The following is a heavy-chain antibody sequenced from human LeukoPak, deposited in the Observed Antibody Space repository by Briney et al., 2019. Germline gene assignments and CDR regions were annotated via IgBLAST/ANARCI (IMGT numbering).Heavy chain of an antibody. J-gene: IGHJ4*02. CDR2: IYTSGST. CDR3: ARARGGSGSYGHFDS. V-gene: IGHV4-4*07. CDR1: GDSISGYY. Sequence: PSETLSLTCTVSGDSISGYYWTWIRQPAGEGLEWIGRIYTSGSTNYNPSLKSRVTMSVDTSKNQFSLKMSSLTAADTAMYYCARARGGSGSYGHFDSWGQGTLVTVSS. D-gene: IGHD1-26*01.